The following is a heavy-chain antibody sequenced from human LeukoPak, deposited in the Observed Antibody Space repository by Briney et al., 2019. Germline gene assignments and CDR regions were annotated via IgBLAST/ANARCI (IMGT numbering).Heavy chain of an antibody. V-gene: IGHV3-48*02. Sequence: GGSLRLSCAASGFTFSSYSMNWVRQAPGKGLEWVSYISSSSSTIYYADSVKGRFTISRDNAKNSLYLQVNSLRDEDTAVYYCARSPAGTCFDYWGQGTLVTVSS. CDR1: GFTFSSYS. CDR3: ARSPAGTCFDY. J-gene: IGHJ4*02. D-gene: IGHD6-13*01. CDR2: ISSSSSTI.